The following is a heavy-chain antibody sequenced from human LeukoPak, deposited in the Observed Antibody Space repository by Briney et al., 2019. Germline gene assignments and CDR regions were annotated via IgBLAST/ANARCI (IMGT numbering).Heavy chain of an antibody. D-gene: IGHD2-15*01. V-gene: IGHV3-23*01. CDR2: ISGSGGST. CDR1: GFTFSSYA. Sequence: GGSLRLSCAASGFTFSSYAMSWVRQAPGKGLEWVSAISGSGGSTYYADSVKGRFTISRDNSKNTLYLQMNSLRAEDTAVYYCAKDPDIVVVVAATPVGYFDYWGQGTLVTVPS. J-gene: IGHJ4*02. CDR3: AKDPDIVVVVAATPVGYFDY.